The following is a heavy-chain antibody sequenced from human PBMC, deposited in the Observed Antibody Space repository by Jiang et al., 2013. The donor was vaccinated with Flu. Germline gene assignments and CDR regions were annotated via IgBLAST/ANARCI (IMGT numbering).Heavy chain of an antibody. D-gene: IGHD6-13*01. CDR3: ARDYSSSWYGDYYYYGMDV. CDR2: SAFTMVT. V-gene: IGHV1-18*01. CDR1: SYG. Sequence: SYGISWVRQAPSDKGLSGVDGSAFTMVTQSNAQKFQGRVTMTTDTSTSTAYMELRSLISDDTAVYYCARDYSSSWYGDYYYYGMDVWGQGTTVTVSS. J-gene: IGHJ6*02.